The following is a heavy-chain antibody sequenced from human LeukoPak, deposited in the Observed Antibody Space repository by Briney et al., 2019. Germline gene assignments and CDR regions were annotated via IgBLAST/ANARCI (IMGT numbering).Heavy chain of an antibody. J-gene: IGHJ1*01. D-gene: IGHD3-16*01. CDR1: GFTFSSYA. V-gene: IGHV3-7*01. CDR2: IKQDGSEK. CDR3: ARSPRFGGVTEYFQH. Sequence: GGSLRLSCAASGFTFSSYAMSWVRQAPGKGLEWVANIKQDGSEKYYVDSVKGRFTISRDNAKNSLYLQMNSLRAEDTAVYYCARSPRFGGVTEYFQHWGQGTLVTVSS.